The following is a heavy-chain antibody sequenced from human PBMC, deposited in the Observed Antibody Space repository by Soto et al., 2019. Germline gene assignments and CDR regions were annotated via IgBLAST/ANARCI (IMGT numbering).Heavy chain of an antibody. CDR1: GWSLSSYF. J-gene: IGHJ6*02. D-gene: IGHD3-16*01. Sequence: SGNLSPPCTLSGWSLSSYFWSWVRQSPGAGLEYIGYIHNSGTTNYSPSLKSRVTILVDTSRNQLSLRLSSVTAADTAVYFCARHWGQPGSYYYYGMNVWGQGSTVTVSS. CDR2: IHNSGTT. V-gene: IGHV4-59*01. CDR3: ARHWGQPGSYYYYGMNV.